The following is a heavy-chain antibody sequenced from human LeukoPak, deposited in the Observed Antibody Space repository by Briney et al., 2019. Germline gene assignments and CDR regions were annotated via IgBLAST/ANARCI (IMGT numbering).Heavy chain of an antibody. Sequence: GASVKVSCKASGYTFTSYGISWVRQAPGQGLEWMGGIIPIFGTANYAQKFQGRVTITADESTSTAYMELSSLRSEDTAVYYCARALRDAFDIWGQGTMVTVSS. CDR2: IIPIFGTA. J-gene: IGHJ3*02. CDR1: GYTFTSYG. V-gene: IGHV1-69*13. CDR3: ARALRDAFDI. D-gene: IGHD4/OR15-4a*01.